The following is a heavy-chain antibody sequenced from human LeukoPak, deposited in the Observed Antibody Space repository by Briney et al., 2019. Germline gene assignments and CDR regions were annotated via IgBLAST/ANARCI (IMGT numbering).Heavy chain of an antibody. J-gene: IGHJ4*02. CDR2: INPNSGGT. V-gene: IGHV1-2*06. Sequence: ASVKVSCKASGYTFTGYYMHWVRQAPGQGLEWMGRINPNSGGTNYAQKFQGRVTMTRDTSISTAYMELSRLRSDDTAVYYCARGCPYCYDSSGYYHFDYWGQGTLVTVSS. D-gene: IGHD3-22*01. CDR3: ARGCPYCYDSSGYYHFDY. CDR1: GYTFTGYY.